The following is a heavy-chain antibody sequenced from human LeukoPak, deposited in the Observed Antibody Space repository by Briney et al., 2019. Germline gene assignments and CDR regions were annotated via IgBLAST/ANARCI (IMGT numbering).Heavy chain of an antibody. V-gene: IGHV1-69*06. CDR3: ARAQAAAYPFDY. D-gene: IGHD6-13*01. CDR1: GGTFSSYA. Sequence: SVKGSCKASGGTFSSYAISWVRQAPGQGLEWMGGIIPILGTAHYAQKFQGRVTITADKSTSTAYMELSSLRSEDTAVYYCARAQAAAYPFDYWGQGTLVTVSS. J-gene: IGHJ4*02. CDR2: IIPILGTA.